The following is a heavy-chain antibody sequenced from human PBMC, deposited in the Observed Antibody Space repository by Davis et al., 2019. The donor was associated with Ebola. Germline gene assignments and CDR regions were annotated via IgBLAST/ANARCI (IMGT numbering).Heavy chain of an antibody. Sequence: PGGSLRLSCRASGFNSNSYSMVWVRQAPGKGLEWVSYLSTSTYMYYSDSVKGRFAISRDTARNSLDLQMSSLRVEDTAVYYCARFIKSYGSGYGMDVWGQGTTVTVSS. CDR2: LSTSTYM. D-gene: IGHD3-10*01. J-gene: IGHJ6*02. CDR3: ARFIKSYGSGYGMDV. V-gene: IGHV3-21*01. CDR1: GFNSNSYS.